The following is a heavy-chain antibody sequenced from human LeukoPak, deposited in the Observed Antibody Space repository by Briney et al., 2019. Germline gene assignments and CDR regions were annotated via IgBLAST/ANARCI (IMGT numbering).Heavy chain of an antibody. Sequence: GGSLRLSCAASGFTFSSYWMSWVRQAPGKGLEWVANIKQDGSEKYYVDSVKGRFTISRDNAKNSLYLQMNSLRAEDTAVYYCAKPARTDYTDYWGQGTLVTVSS. CDR1: GFTFSSYW. V-gene: IGHV3-7*03. CDR3: AKPARTDYTDY. J-gene: IGHJ4*02. D-gene: IGHD1-14*01. CDR2: IKQDGSEK.